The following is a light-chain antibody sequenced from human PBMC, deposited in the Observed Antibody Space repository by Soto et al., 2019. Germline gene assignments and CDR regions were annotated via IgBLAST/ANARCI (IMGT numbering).Light chain of an antibody. CDR3: QQSYSNPPT. V-gene: IGKV1-39*01. J-gene: IGKJ2*01. CDR1: QSISTY. Sequence: DIRMTQSPSSLSASVGDRVTITCRASQSISTYLSWYQQKPGKAPKLLIYGATRLQSGAPSRFTGSGSGTEHTLTISSLQPEDFATYSCQQSYSNPPTFALGTKVDMK. CDR2: GAT.